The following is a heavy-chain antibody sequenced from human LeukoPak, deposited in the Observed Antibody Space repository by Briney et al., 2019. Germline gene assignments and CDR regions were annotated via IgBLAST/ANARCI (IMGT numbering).Heavy chain of an antibody. CDR2: IYRGGST. V-gene: IGHV3-53*01. J-gene: IGHJ1*01. CDR1: GFTVSTNY. Sequence: GGSLRPSFQASGFTVSTNYMSWVRQAPGKGLGWVPVIYRGGSTYYADSVKGAVTISRDNSKNTLYLQMNTLRAEDTAVYYWSISSSSAEYFQHWGQGTLVTVSS. D-gene: IGHD6-6*01. CDR3: SISSSSAEYFQH.